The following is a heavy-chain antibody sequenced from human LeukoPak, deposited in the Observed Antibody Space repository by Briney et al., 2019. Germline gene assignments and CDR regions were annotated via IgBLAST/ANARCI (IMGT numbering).Heavy chain of an antibody. D-gene: IGHD1-26*01. CDR1: GFTFSSYG. CDR2: IRNKANIYTT. Sequence: GRSLRLSCAASGFTFSSYGMHWVRQAPGKGLEWVGRIRNKANIYTTEYAASVKGRFTISRDDSKNSLYLQMNSLKTEDTAVYYCARAPNSGTLGEDYWGQGTLVTVSS. J-gene: IGHJ4*02. CDR3: ARAPNSGTLGEDY. V-gene: IGHV3-72*01.